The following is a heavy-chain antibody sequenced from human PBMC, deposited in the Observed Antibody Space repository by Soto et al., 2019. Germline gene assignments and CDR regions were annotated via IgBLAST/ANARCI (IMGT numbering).Heavy chain of an antibody. J-gene: IGHJ6*02. CDR3: ARDPYHVLMVNAPNLYGMDV. Sequence: QVQLVQSGAEVKKPGASVKVSFKASGYTFTTYDISWVRQAPGQGLEWMGQISTYNGNTNYPQSLQGRLTMTTDTSTTTAYMELRSLRSDDTAVYYCARDPYHVLMVNAPNLYGMDVWGQGTTVTVSS. CDR1: GYTFTTYD. D-gene: IGHD2-8*01. V-gene: IGHV1-18*01. CDR2: ISTYNGNT.